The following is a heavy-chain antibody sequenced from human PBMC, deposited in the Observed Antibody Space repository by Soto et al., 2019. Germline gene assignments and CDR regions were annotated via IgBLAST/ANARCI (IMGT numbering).Heavy chain of an antibody. Sequence: QVQLQESGPGLVKPSQTLSLTCPFPVGSIRGGGYSWGWIRQPPGKGRKGIGYIYYSGSTYYNPSLKSRVTISVDTSKNQFSLKLSSVTAADTAVYYCARAGYCSGGSCYSLYYFDYWGQGTLVTVSS. V-gene: IGHV4-31*03. CDR2: IYYSGST. CDR1: VGSIRGGGYS. J-gene: IGHJ4*02. CDR3: ARAGYCSGGSCYSLYYFDY. D-gene: IGHD2-15*01.